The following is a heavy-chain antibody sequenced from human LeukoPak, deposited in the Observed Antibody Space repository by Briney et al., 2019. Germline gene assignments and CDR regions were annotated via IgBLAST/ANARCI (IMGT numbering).Heavy chain of an antibody. V-gene: IGHV1-8*01. J-gene: IGHJ4*02. CDR1: GYTFTSYY. Sequence: ASVKVSCKASGYTFTSYYFSWVRQATGQGLEWMGWMNPDSGKTGYAQKFQGRVTMTRNTSISTAYMELSSLRSEDTAVYYCARGNGDFIYWGQGTLGTVSS. CDR3: ARGNGDFIY. CDR2: MNPDSGKT. D-gene: IGHD4-17*01.